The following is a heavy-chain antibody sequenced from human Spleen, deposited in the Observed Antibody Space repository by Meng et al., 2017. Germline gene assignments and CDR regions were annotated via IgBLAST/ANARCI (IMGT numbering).Heavy chain of an antibody. CDR2: IYYSRST. Sequence: SETLSLTCTVSGGSISSSSYYRGWIRQPPGKGLEWIGSIYYSRSTYYNPSLKSRVTISVDRSKNQFSLRLSSVTAADTAVYYCARDHPGQWLGFDYWGQGTLVTVSS. CDR1: GGSISSSSYY. D-gene: IGHD6-19*01. CDR3: ARDHPGQWLGFDY. V-gene: IGHV4-39*07. J-gene: IGHJ4*02.